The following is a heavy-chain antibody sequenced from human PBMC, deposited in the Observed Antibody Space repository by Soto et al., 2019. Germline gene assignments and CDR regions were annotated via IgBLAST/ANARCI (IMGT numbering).Heavy chain of an antibody. D-gene: IGHD1-26*01. CDR3: ARDVVGSDYFDS. J-gene: IGHJ4*02. Sequence: PSETLSLTCTFSGGSISSYYWSWIRQPPGKGLEWIGYIYYSGSTNYNPSLKSRVTMTRDTSITTAYMELSRLRSDDTAVYYCARDVVGSDYFDSWGQGTLVTVSS. CDR1: GGSISSYY. CDR2: IYYSGST. V-gene: IGHV4-59*01.